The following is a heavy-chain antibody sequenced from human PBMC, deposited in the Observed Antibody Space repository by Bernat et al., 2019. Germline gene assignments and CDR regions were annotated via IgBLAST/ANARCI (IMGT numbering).Heavy chain of an antibody. CDR2: VSAYNGDT. CDR1: GFIFTSNG. J-gene: IGHJ5*02. Sequence: QGELVQSGTEMKKLGASVRVSCKAPGFIFTSNGFAWVRQAPGQGLEWMGRVSAYNGDTQYAQKFQGRVLMTTDSSTTTAYMELKNLRSDDTAVYFCATTSVSLYWYFDPWGQGTLVTVSS. CDR3: ATTSVSLYWYFDP. D-gene: IGHD2-8*02. V-gene: IGHV1-18*01.